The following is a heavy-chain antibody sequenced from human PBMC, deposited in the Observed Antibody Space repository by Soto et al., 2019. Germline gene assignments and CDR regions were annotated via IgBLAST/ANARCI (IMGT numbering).Heavy chain of an antibody. CDR3: AKDLGPLRLRNYYFYALDV. CDR1: GFTVSSTD. D-gene: IGHD4-17*01. J-gene: IGHJ6*02. CDR2: IESGGST. Sequence: EEQLVETGGGVLRRGGSLRLSCNASGFTVSSTDMSWVRQAPGMGLEWVAVIESGGSTHYADSVKGRFTISRDIPKNMIYLTLHTLRAEDTAVYYCAKDLGPLRLRNYYFYALDVWGQGTKVTVSS. V-gene: IGHV3-53*02.